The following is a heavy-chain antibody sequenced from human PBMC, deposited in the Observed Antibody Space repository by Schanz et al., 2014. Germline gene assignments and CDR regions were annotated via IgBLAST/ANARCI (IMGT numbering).Heavy chain of an antibody. V-gene: IGHV1-46*03. D-gene: IGHD3-22*01. J-gene: IGHJ4*02. CDR2: INPSGGST. CDR1: GYPFTSDD. Sequence: QVQLVQSGAEVKKPGASVKVSCRASGYPFTSDDITWVRQAPGQGLEWMGMINPSGGSTTYAQKFQGRVTVTSDTSTSTVYMELSGLRSEDTAVYYCAGAFDSSGYYFDYWGQGTLVTVSS. CDR3: AGAFDSSGYYFDY.